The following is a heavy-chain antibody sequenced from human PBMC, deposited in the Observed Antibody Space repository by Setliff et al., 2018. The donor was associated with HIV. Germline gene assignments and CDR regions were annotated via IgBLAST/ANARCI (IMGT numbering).Heavy chain of an antibody. D-gene: IGHD6-19*01. J-gene: IGHJ5*02. V-gene: IGHV4-38-2*01. CDR3: ARPRRVRSRAWYWFDI. Sequence: PSETLVPHLRCLWLLHQQCFSRAWIRQPPGQGPQWIGSIYQSGSIYYNPSLQSRVTISVDSSKNQFSLNLFSVTAADTAVYYCARPRRVRSRAWYWFDIWGQGHLVTVSS. CDR1: LLHQQCFS. CDR2: IYQSGSI.